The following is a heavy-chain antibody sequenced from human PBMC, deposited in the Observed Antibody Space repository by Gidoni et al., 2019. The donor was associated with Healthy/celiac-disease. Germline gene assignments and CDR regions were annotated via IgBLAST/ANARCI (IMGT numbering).Heavy chain of an antibody. D-gene: IGHD2-2*01. Sequence: QVQLQESGPGLVKPSQTLSLTCTVSGGSISSGGYYWSWIRQHPGKGLEWIGYIYYSGSTSYTPSLKSRVTISVDTSKNQFSLKLSSVTAADTAVYYCASGPGRGIVVVPADYWGQGTLVTVSS. J-gene: IGHJ4*02. V-gene: IGHV4-31*03. CDR2: IYYSGST. CDR1: GGSISSGGYY. CDR3: ASGPGRGIVVVPADY.